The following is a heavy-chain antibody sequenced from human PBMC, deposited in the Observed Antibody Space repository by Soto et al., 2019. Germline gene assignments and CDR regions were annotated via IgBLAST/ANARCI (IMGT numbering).Heavy chain of an antibody. V-gene: IGHV1-46*01. CDR2: INTSGGST. CDR1: GYTFSIYY. D-gene: IGHD6-25*01. Sequence: QVQLVQSGAEVKKPGASVKVSCKAFGYTFSIYYIHWVRQAPGPGLEWMGVINTSGGSTTYAQKFQRRVTRTRDTSTSTVFMELSSLRSEDTAVYYCARGGRHSNYYYYYGMDVWGQGTTVTVSS. CDR3: ARGGRHSNYYYYYGMDV. J-gene: IGHJ6*02.